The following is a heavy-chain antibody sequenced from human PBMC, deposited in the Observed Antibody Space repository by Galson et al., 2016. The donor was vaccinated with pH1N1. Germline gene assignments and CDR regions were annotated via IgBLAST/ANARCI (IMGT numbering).Heavy chain of an antibody. CDR2: IIPIFGTT. D-gene: IGHD3-22*01. V-gene: IGHV1-69*13. Sequence: SVKVSCKASGDIFRNNAVSWVRQAPGQGLEWMGRIIPIFGTTNYAQKVQGRLTITADELASTAYMDLSSLTSEDTAVYYCARADNYYDTSGYYNDWGQGTLVTVSS. CDR3: ARADNYYDTSGYYND. J-gene: IGHJ4*02. CDR1: GDIFRNNA.